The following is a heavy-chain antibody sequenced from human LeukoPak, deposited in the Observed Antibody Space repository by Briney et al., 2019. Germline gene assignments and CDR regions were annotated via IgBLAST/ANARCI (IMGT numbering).Heavy chain of an antibody. Sequence: PGGSLRLSCAASGFTFSTYAMHWVRQAPAKRLEWGAVISYDGSNKYYADSVKGRFTISRDNSKNSLYLQMNSLRAEDTAVYYCARDYGDYYFDYWGQGTLVTVSS. CDR1: GFTFSTYA. J-gene: IGHJ4*02. V-gene: IGHV3-30-3*01. CDR2: ISYDGSNK. D-gene: IGHD4-17*01. CDR3: ARDYGDYYFDY.